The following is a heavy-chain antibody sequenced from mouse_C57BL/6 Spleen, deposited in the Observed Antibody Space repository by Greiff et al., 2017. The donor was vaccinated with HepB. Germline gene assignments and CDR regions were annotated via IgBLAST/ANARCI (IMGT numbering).Heavy chain of an antibody. J-gene: IGHJ4*01. CDR1: GYAFSSSW. CDR3: ARQDGYFPYAMDY. Sequence: VKLMESGPELVKPGASVKISCKASGYAFSSSWMNWVKQRPGKGLEWIGRIYPGDGDTNYNGKFKGKATLTADKSSSTAYMQLSSLTSEDSAVYFCARQDGYFPYAMDYWGQGTSVTVSS. D-gene: IGHD2-3*01. CDR2: IYPGDGDT. V-gene: IGHV1-82*01.